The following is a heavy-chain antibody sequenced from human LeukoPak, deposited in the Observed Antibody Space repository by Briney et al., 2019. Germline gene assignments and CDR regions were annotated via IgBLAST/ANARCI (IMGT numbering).Heavy chain of an antibody. J-gene: IGHJ4*02. Sequence: SETLSLTCTVSGGSISSYYWSWIRQPPGKGLEWIGYIYYSGSTYYNPSLKSRVTISVDTSKNQFSLKLSSVTAADTAVYYCARLRGYSFGFDYWGQGTLVTVSS. V-gene: IGHV4-59*12. D-gene: IGHD5-18*01. CDR1: GGSISSYY. CDR2: IYYSGST. CDR3: ARLRGYSFGFDY.